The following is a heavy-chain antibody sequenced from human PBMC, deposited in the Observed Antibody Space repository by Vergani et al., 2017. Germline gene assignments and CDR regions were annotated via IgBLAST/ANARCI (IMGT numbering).Heavy chain of an antibody. J-gene: IGHJ4*02. V-gene: IGHV4-59*01. CDR2: IYYSGST. CDR3: ARDMRANRGGLD. D-gene: IGHD1-14*01. Sequence: QVQLQESGPGLVKPSETLSLTCTVSGGSISRYYWSWIRQPPGKGLEWIGYIYYSGSTNYNPSLKSRVTISVDTSKNQFSLKLSSVTAADTDVYYCARDMRANRGGLDWGQGTLVTVSS. CDR1: GGSISRYY.